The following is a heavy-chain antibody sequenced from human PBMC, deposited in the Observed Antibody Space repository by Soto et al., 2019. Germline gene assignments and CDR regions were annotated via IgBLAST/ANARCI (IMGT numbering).Heavy chain of an antibody. V-gene: IGHV2-5*01. CDR3: AHRRGGSSWLYYFDY. Sequence: QITLKESGPTLVKPTQTLTLTCTFSGFSLSTSGVGVGWIRQPPGKALEWLALIYWNDDKRYSPSLKSRLTITKDTSKNQVVLTMTNRDPVDTATYYCAHRRGGSSWLYYFDYWGQGTLVTVSS. D-gene: IGHD6-13*01. CDR1: GFSLSTSGVG. CDR2: IYWNDDK. J-gene: IGHJ4*02.